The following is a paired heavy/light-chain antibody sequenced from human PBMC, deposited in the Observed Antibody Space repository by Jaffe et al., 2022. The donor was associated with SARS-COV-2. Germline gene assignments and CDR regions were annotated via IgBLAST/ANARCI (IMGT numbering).Heavy chain of an antibody. Sequence: QVQLVESGGGVVQPGRSLRLSCAASGFTFSSYAMHWVRQAPGKGLEWVAVISYDGSNKYYADSVKGRFTISRDNSKNTLYLQMNSLRAEDTAVYYCARDRANWGLLGAFDIWGQGTMVTVSS. CDR1: GFTFSSYA. V-gene: IGHV3-30*04. D-gene: IGHD7-27*01. CDR3: ARDRANWGLLGAFDI. CDR2: ISYDGSNK. J-gene: IGHJ3*02.
Light chain of an antibody. Sequence: EIVMTQSPATLSVSPGERATLSCRASQSVSSNLAWYQQKPGQAPRLLIYGASTRATGIPARFSGSGSGTEFTLTISSLQSEDFAVYYCQQYNNWPFHTFGQGTKLEIK. CDR1: QSVSSN. CDR3: QQYNNWPFHT. CDR2: GAS. V-gene: IGKV3-15*01. J-gene: IGKJ2*01.